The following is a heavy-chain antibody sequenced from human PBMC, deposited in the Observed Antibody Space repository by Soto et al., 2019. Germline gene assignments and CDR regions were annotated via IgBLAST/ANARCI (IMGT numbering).Heavy chain of an antibody. CDR3: ARRVEDYGVEFCAFDI. D-gene: IGHD4-17*01. V-gene: IGHV4-39*01. Sequence: QLQLQESGPGLVKPSETLSLTCTVSGGSISSSSYYWGWIRQPPGKGLEWIGSIYYSGSTYYNPSLKSRVTISVDTSKNQFSLKSSSVTAADTAVYYCARRVEDYGVEFCAFDIWGQGTMVTVSS. CDR2: IYYSGST. CDR1: GGSISSSSYY. J-gene: IGHJ3*02.